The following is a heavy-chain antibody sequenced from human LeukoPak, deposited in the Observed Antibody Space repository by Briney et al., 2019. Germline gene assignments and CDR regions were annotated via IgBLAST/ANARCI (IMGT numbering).Heavy chain of an antibody. CDR2: ISGSGGST. Sequence: PGGSLRLSCAASGFTFGSYAMSWVRQAPGKGLEWVSAISGSGGSTYYADSVKGRFTISRDNSKNTLYLQMNSPRAEDTAVYYCAKAVEMATITYFDYWGQGTLVTVSS. V-gene: IGHV3-23*01. J-gene: IGHJ4*02. D-gene: IGHD5-12*01. CDR1: GFTFGSYA. CDR3: AKAVEMATITYFDY.